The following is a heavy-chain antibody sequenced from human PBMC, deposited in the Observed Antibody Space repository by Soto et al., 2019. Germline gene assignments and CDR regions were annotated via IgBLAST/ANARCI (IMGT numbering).Heavy chain of an antibody. Sequence: VQLLESGGGLIQPGGSLRLSCVASGFTFSSYAMNWVRQGPGTGLEWVAVIDSDDGKTYYANAGKGRFSISRDNSKNTLFLQMNSLRVEDTATYYCVKAGYTSGLLWCQGTLVT. CDR3: VKAGYTSGLL. CDR1: GFTFSSYA. J-gene: IGHJ4*02. CDR2: IDSDDGKT. V-gene: IGHV3-23*01. D-gene: IGHD6-25*01.